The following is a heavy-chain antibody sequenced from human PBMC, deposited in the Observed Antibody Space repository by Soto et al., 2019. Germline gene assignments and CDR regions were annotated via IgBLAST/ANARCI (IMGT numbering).Heavy chain of an antibody. Sequence: XSVKVSCKASGYTFTGYFIHWLRHAPGQGLEWMGRINPNSGATNYARKFQDRVTMTRDTSINTAYMELSSLRSDDTAIYYCAHLTPTPDWFDPWGQGTLVTVSS. CDR2: INPNSGAT. CDR1: GYTFTGYF. V-gene: IGHV1-2*06. CDR3: AHLTPTPDWFDP. D-gene: IGHD7-27*01. J-gene: IGHJ5*02.